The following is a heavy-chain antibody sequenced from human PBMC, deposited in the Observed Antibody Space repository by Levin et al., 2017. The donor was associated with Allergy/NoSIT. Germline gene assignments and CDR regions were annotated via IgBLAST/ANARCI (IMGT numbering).Heavy chain of an antibody. J-gene: IGHJ6*02. CDR2: IDWNSGTV. CDR1: GFTFDDYA. Sequence: SLKISCAASGFTFDDYAMHWVRQAPGKGLEWVSIIDWNSGTVDYADSVKGRFTISRDNAKNSVYLQMNSLRGEDTALYYCVKGFGATVPSGMDVWGPGTTVIFSS. CDR3: VKGFGATVPSGMDV. D-gene: IGHD1-26*01. V-gene: IGHV3-9*01.